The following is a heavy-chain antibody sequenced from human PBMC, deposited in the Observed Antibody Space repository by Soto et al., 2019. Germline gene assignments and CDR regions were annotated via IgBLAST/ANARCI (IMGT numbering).Heavy chain of an antibody. CDR2: ISYDGSNR. D-gene: IGHD1-26*01. J-gene: IGHJ4*02. Sequence: QVQLVESGGGVVQPGRSLRLSCAASGFSFSTYAMHWVRQAPGKGLEWVALISYDGSNRFYADSVKGRFTISRDNSKNTLYLQMNSMRPEDTDVYYCARGYSGNYNPREYWGQATPVTVSS. CDR3: ARGYSGNYNPREY. V-gene: IGHV3-30-3*01. CDR1: GFSFSTYA.